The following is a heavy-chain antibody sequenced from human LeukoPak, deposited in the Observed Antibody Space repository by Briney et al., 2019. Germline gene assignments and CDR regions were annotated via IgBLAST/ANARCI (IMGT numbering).Heavy chain of an antibody. D-gene: IGHD7-27*01. CDR3: AKDPPLTGGVYSAY. V-gene: IGHV3-15*07. Sequence: GGSLRLSCVASGLIFSDAWMNWVRQAPGKGLEWVGRIKSKVDGGTVDYAAPVKGRFTISRDDSKSTLYLQLNSLKTEDSAVYYCAKDPPLTGGVYSAYWGQGTLVTVSS. CDR2: IKSKVDGGTV. CDR1: GLIFSDAW. J-gene: IGHJ4*02.